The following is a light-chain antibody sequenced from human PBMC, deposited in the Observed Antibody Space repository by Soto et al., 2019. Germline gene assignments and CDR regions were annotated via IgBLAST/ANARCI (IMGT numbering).Light chain of an antibody. V-gene: IGKV1-39*01. J-gene: IGKJ4*01. CDR3: HQSYSSPPT. CDR2: ITS. CDR1: QTITRY. Sequence: DIQLTQSPASLSASVGDRVTITCRANQTITRYLNWYQQEPGKAPKLLIYITSSLQSGVPSRFSGSGSGTDFTLTISSLQPEDFATYYCHQSYSSPPTFGGGTNVEMK.